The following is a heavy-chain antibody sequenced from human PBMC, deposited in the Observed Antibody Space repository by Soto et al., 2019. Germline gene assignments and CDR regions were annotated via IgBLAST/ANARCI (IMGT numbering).Heavy chain of an antibody. CDR2: ISYDGSNK. CDR1: GFTFSSYG. V-gene: IGHV3-30*18. D-gene: IGHD1-26*01. Sequence: QVQLVESGGGVVQPGRSLRLSCAASGFTFSSYGMHWVRQAPGKGLEWVAVISYDGSNKYYADSVKGRVTISRDNSKNTLYLQMNSLRAEDTAVYYCAKDSGSPESGGAFDIWGQGTMVTVSS. CDR3: AKDSGSPESGGAFDI. J-gene: IGHJ3*02.